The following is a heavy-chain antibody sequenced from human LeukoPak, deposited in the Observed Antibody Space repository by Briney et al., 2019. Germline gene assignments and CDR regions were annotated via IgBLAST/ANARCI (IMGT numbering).Heavy chain of an antibody. CDR3: VAMIREVGY. Sequence: PAGTLRLSCAVSGVTFSDHEMDWVRQAPGKGLEWCGRTKNKGNGFTREYAASLKGRFTNSRDDSKNSLYLQMNSLKTEDTAIYHCVAMIREVGYWGQGILVTVSS. CDR2: TKNKGNGFTR. V-gene: IGHV3-72*01. J-gene: IGHJ4*02. D-gene: IGHD3-10*01. CDR1: GVTFSDHE.